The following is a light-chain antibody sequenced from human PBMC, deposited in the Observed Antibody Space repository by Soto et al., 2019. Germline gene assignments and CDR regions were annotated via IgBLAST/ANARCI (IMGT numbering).Light chain of an antibody. J-gene: IGLJ1*01. CDR1: SSDAGGYNY. CDR3: SSYTRSNTYV. V-gene: IGLV2-14*01. Sequence: QSVLTQPASVSGSPGQSITISCTGTSSDAGGYNYVSWYQQHPGKAPKLIIYEVSNRPSGVSNRFSGSKSGNTAFLTISGLQAEDEADYYCSSYTRSNTYVFGTGTKVTVL. CDR2: EVS.